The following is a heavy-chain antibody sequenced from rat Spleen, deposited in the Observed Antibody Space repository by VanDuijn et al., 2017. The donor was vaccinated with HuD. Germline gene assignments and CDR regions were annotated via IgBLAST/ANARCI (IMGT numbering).Heavy chain of an antibody. V-gene: IGHV5-29*01. D-gene: IGHD1-2*01. CDR2: ISYDGSST. CDR3: ARGDLSSPRGGY. CDR1: GFTFSNYG. J-gene: IGHJ2*01. Sequence: EVQLVESGGGLVQPGRSLKLSCAASGFTFSNYGMAWVRQAPTKGLEWVATISYDGSSTYYRDSVKGRFTISRDIAKSTLYLQMNCLRSEDTATYYCARGDLSSPRGGYWGQGVMVTVSS.